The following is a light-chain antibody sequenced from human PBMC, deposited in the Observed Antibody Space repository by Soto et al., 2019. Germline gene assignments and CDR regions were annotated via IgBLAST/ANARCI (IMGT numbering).Light chain of an antibody. CDR2: GAS. Sequence: EIVLTQSPGTLSLSPGERATLSCRASQSVSSSYLAWYQQKHGQAPRLLIYGASSRATGIPDRFSGSGSGTDFTLTISRLEPEDFAVCYCQQYGSSQGTFGQGTKVEIK. CDR3: QQYGSSQGT. J-gene: IGKJ1*01. V-gene: IGKV3-20*01. CDR1: QSVSSSY.